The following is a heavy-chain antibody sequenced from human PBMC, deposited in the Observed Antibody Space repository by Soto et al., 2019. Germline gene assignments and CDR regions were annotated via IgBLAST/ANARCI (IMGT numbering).Heavy chain of an antibody. J-gene: IGHJ4*02. CDR2: IYYSGST. CDR3: ARQSVLRYFDWLFIDY. CDR1: GGSISSSSYY. Sequence: SETLSLTCTVSGGSISSSSYYWGWIRQPPGKGLEWIGSIYYSGSTYYNPSLKSRVTISVDTSKNQFSLKLSSVTAADTAVYYCARQSVLRYFDWLFIDYWGQGTLVTVS. D-gene: IGHD3-9*01. V-gene: IGHV4-39*01.